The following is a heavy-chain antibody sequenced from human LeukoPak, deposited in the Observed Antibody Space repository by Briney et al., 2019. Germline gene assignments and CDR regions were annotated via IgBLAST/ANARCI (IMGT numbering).Heavy chain of an antibody. CDR3: ARLGIYYDSSGSDPFDY. Sequence: GESLKISCKGSGYGFTSYWIGWVRQMPGKGLEWMGIIYPGDSDTRYSPSFQGQVTISADKSISTAYLQWSSLKASDTAMYYCARLGIYYDSSGSDPFDYWGQGTLVTASS. CDR1: GYGFTSYW. V-gene: IGHV5-51*01. D-gene: IGHD3-22*01. J-gene: IGHJ4*02. CDR2: IYPGDSDT.